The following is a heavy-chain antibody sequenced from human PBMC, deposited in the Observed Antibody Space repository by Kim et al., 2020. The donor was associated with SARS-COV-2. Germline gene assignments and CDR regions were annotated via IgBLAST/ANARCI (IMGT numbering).Heavy chain of an antibody. V-gene: IGHV4-34*01. Sequence: SETLSLTCAVYGGSFSAYYWTWIRQPPGKGLEWIGEINHSGNTSYTPSLKSRVTISVDTSKNQLSLKLTSVTAADTAVYFCARGPNWFDPGGQGTLVSVS. J-gene: IGHJ5*02. CDR2: INHSGNT. CDR3: ARGPNWFDP. CDR1: GGSFSAYY.